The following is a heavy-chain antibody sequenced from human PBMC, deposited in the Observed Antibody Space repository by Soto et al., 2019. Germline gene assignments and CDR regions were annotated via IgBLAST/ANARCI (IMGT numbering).Heavy chain of an antibody. CDR1: GYTFTSYG. CDR2: ISAYNGNT. J-gene: IGHJ4*02. D-gene: IGHD3-9*01. Sequence: QVQLVQSGAEVKKPGASVKVSCKASGYTFTSYGISWVRQAPGQGLEWMGWISAYNGNTNYAQKLQGRVTMTTDTSTRTDYMELRSLRSDDTAVYYCAGVFDILTGYYYFDYWGQGTLVTVSS. V-gene: IGHV1-18*01. CDR3: AGVFDILTGYYYFDY.